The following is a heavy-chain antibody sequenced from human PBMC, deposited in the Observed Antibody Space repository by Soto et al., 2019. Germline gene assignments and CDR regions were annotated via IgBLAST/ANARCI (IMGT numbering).Heavy chain of an antibody. J-gene: IGHJ5*02. Sequence: QVQLQESGPGLVKPSQTLSLTCTVSGGSISSGDYYWSWIRQPPGKGLEWIGYIYYSGSTYYNPSLKSRATKSVDTSKNQFSLKLISVTAADTAVYYCARGSVLRFLEWLPDNSFDPWGQGTLVTVSS. V-gene: IGHV4-30-4*01. D-gene: IGHD3-3*01. CDR1: GGSISSGDYY. CDR3: ARGSVLRFLEWLPDNSFDP. CDR2: IYYSGST.